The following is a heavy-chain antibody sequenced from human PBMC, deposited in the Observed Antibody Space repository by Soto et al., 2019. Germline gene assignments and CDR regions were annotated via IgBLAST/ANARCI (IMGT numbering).Heavy chain of an antibody. D-gene: IGHD5-12*01. Sequence: QITLKESGPALVKPTQTLTLTCTFSGFSLSTTGVGVGWIRQPPGKALEWLAFIYWDDDKRYSPSLEHKLTITKVTSTNLVVLTMTNMVPVDTATCFYKHRARSRATGTNLFDNWGLGTLVTVSS. CDR2: IYWDDDK. J-gene: IGHJ4*02. CDR3: KHRARSRATGTNLFDN. V-gene: IGHV2-5*02. CDR1: GFSLSTTGVG.